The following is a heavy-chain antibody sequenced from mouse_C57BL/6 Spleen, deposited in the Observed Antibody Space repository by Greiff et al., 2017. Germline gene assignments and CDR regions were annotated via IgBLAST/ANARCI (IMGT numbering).Heavy chain of an antibody. Sequence: EVKLVESGAELVRPGASVKLSCTASGFNIKDDYMHWVKQRPEQGLEWIGWIDPENGDTEYASKFQGKATITADTSSNTAYLQLSSLTSEDTAVYYCIYYDYDYWYVDVWGTGTTVTVSS. J-gene: IGHJ1*03. V-gene: IGHV14-4*01. CDR3: IYYDYDYWYVDV. CDR1: GFNIKDDY. CDR2: IDPENGDT. D-gene: IGHD2-4*01.